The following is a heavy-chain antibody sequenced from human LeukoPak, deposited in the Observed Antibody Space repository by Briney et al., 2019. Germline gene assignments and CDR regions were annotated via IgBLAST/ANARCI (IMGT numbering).Heavy chain of an antibody. J-gene: IGHJ4*02. CDR3: TGTYYDFWSGYTQLDY. Sequence: GGSLRLSCAAAGFTFSGSAMHWVRQASGKGLGWVGRIRSKANSYATAYAASVKGRFTISRDDSKNPAYLQMNSLKTEDTAVYYCTGTYYDFWSGYTQLDYWGQGTLVTVSS. D-gene: IGHD3-3*01. CDR1: GFTFSGSA. V-gene: IGHV3-73*01. CDR2: IRSKANSYAT.